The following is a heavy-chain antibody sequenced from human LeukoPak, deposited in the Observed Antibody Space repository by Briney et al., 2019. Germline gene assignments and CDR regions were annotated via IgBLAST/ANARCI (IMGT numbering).Heavy chain of an antibody. CDR1: GGSISSGDYY. CDR3: ARVNVSTWLLNAFDI. CDR2: IYYSGST. V-gene: IGHV4-30-4*08. D-gene: IGHD2-15*01. J-gene: IGHJ3*02. Sequence: PSQTLSLTCTVSGGSISSGDYYWSWIRQPPGKGLEWIGYIYYSGSTYYNPSLKSRVTLSVDTSKNQFSLKLSSVTAADTAVYYCARVNVSTWLLNAFDIWGQGTMVTVSS.